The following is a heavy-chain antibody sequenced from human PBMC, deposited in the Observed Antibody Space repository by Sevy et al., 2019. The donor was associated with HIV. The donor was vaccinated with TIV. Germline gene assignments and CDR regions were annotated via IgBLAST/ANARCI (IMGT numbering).Heavy chain of an antibody. D-gene: IGHD6-19*01. CDR1: GFSFSTYW. V-gene: IGHV3-7*01. Sequence: GGSLRLSCAASGFSFSTYWMSWVRQAPGKGLEWVANIKEDGSEKYHVDSVKGRFTISRDNAEKSLYLQMNSLRAEDTALYYCAREKPSAAVAADYWGQGTLATVSS. CDR3: AREKPSAAVAADY. J-gene: IGHJ4*02. CDR2: IKEDGSEK.